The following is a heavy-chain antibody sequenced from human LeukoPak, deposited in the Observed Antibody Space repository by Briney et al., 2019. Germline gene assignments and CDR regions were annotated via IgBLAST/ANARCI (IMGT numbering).Heavy chain of an antibody. CDR2: IYYSGST. J-gene: IGHJ6*03. CDR3: ARATEFGVERHEWFRGLPLYYYYYYYMDV. D-gene: IGHD3-3*01. Sequence: SETLSLTCTVSGGSISSGDYYWSWIRQPPGKGLEWIGYIYYSGSTYYNPSLKSRVTISVDTSKNQFSLKLSSVTAADTAVYYCARATEFGVERHEWFRGLPLYYYYYYYMDVWGKGTTVTVSS. CDR1: GGSISSGDYY. V-gene: IGHV4-30-4*02.